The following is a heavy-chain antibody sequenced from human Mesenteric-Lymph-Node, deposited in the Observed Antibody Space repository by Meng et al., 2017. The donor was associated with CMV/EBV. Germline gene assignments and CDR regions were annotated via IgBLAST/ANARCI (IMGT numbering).Heavy chain of an antibody. CDR2: IKQDGSEK. J-gene: IGHJ4*02. Sequence: GESLKISCAASGFTFSSYWMSWVRQAPGKGLEWVANIKQDGSEKYYVDSVKGRFTISRDNAKNSLYLQMNSLRAEDTAVYYCARAYIGYDSESDHWGQGTLVTVSS. CDR3: ARAYIGYDSESDH. V-gene: IGHV3-7*01. D-gene: IGHD5-12*01. CDR1: GFTFSSYW.